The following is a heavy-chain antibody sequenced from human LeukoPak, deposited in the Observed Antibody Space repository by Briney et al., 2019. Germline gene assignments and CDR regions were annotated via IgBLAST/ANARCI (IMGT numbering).Heavy chain of an antibody. J-gene: IGHJ4*02. V-gene: IGHV4-59*08. Sequence: SETLSSTCTVSGGPISSHYWSWIRQPPGKRLEWIGYISYSGSTNYNPSLKSRVTIFVDMSKNQFSLRLTSVTAADTAVYYCAREYNGYEYIPGIDYWGQETLVTVSS. CDR2: ISYSGST. CDR1: GGPISSHY. CDR3: AREYNGYEYIPGIDY. D-gene: IGHD5-12*01.